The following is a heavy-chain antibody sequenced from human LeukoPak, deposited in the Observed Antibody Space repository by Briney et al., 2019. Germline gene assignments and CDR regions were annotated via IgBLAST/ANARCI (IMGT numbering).Heavy chain of an antibody. Sequence: GGSLRLSCAASGFTFSSYWMSWVRQAPGKGLEWVANIQQDGSQKYYVDSVKGRFTISRDNAKNSLYLQTSSLRAEDTAMYYCARESLSMRAQTNAFDIWGQGTMVTVSS. CDR1: GFTFSSYW. CDR3: ARESLSMRAQTNAFDI. J-gene: IGHJ3*02. V-gene: IGHV3-7*01. CDR2: IQQDGSQK. D-gene: IGHD3-16*02.